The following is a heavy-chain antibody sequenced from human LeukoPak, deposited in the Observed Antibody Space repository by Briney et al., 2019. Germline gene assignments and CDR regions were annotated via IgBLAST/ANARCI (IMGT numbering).Heavy chain of an antibody. Sequence: ASVKVSYRASGFTFINYYMHWVRQAPGQGLEWLGIINLSGGSTHYPQEFQDRVTMTRDTSTSTVYMELSSLRSEDTAVYYCARDLDYGEKSEDYWGQGTLVTVSS. CDR3: ARDLDYGEKSEDY. CDR1: GFTFINYY. D-gene: IGHD4/OR15-4a*01. J-gene: IGHJ4*02. V-gene: IGHV1-46*01. CDR2: INLSGGST.